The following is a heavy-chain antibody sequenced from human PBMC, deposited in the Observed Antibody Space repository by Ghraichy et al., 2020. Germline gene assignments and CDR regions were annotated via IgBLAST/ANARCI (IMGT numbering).Heavy chain of an antibody. Sequence: SETLSLTCTVSGGSISSYYWSWIRQPPGKGLEWIGYIYYSGSTNYNPSLKSRVTISVDTSKNQFSLKLSSVTAADTAVYYCARDGPVADPYWYFDLWGRGTLVTVSS. CDR1: GGSISSYY. V-gene: IGHV4-59*01. CDR2: IYYSGST. CDR3: ARDGPVADPYWYFDL. J-gene: IGHJ2*01. D-gene: IGHD6-19*01.